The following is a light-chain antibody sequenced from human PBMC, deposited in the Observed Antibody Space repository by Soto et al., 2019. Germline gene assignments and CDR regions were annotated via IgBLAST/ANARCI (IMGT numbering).Light chain of an antibody. J-gene: IGKJ3*01. CDR3: QQRADWLT. Sequence: EFVLTQSPATLSLSPGDRATLSCRASQSVSGYLAWYQYKPGQAPRLLIYDASNRVTGIPARFSGSGFGTDFTLTTSSLEPEDFAVYYCQQRADWLTFGPGTRVDLK. CDR2: DAS. V-gene: IGKV3-11*01. CDR1: QSVSGY.